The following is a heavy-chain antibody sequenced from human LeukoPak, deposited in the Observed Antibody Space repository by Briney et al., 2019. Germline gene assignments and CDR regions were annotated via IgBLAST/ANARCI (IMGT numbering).Heavy chain of an antibody. CDR3: ARDRYDSSGSNWFDP. CDR1: GFTFSSYG. D-gene: IGHD3-22*01. Sequence: GRSLRLSCAASGFTFSSYGMHWVRQAPGKGLEWVAVIWYDGSNKYYADSVKGRFTISRDNAKNSLYLQMNSLRAEDTAVYYCARDRYDSSGSNWFDPWGQGTLVTVSS. CDR2: IWYDGSNK. V-gene: IGHV3-33*01. J-gene: IGHJ5*02.